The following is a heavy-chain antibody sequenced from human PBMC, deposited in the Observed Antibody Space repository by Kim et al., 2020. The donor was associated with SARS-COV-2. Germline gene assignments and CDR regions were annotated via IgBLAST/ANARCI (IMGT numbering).Heavy chain of an antibody. CDR3: AAGGSSSWYVDY. D-gene: IGHD6-13*01. CDR1: GFTFTSSA. Sequence: ASVKVSCKASGFTFTSSAVQWVRQARGQRLEWIGWIVVGSGNTNYAQKFQERVTITRDMSTSTAYMELSSLRSEDTAVYYCAAGGSSSWYVDYWGQGTLVTVSS. J-gene: IGHJ4*02. CDR2: IVVGSGNT. V-gene: IGHV1-58*01.